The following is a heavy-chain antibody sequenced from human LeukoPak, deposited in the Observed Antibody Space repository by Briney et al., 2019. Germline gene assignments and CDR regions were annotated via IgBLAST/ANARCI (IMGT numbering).Heavy chain of an antibody. J-gene: IGHJ6*03. D-gene: IGHD6-13*01. CDR3: ARSFGASQQYSSSWYYYYMDV. CDR2: INPSGGST. CDR1: GYTFSNYY. V-gene: IGHV1-46*01. Sequence: ASVKVSCKASGYTFSNYYMHWVRQAPGQGLEWMGIINPSGGSTSYAQKFRGRVTMTRDMSTSTVYMELSSLRSDDTAVYYCARSFGASQQYSSSWYYYYMDVWGKGTTVTVSS.